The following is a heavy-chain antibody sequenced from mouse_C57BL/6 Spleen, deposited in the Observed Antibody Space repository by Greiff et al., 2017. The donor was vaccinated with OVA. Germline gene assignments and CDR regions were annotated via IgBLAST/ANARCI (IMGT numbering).Heavy chain of an antibody. CDR2: INPNNGGT. V-gene: IGHV1-18*01. J-gene: IGHJ4*01. Sequence: VQLKESGPELVKPGASVKIPCKASGYTFTDYNMDWVKQSHGKSLEWIGDINPNNGGTIYNQKFKGKATLTVDKSSSTAYMELRSLTSEDTAVYYCARRGYDYDEGMDYWGQGTSVTVSS. CDR3: ARRGYDYDEGMDY. CDR1: GYTFTDYN. D-gene: IGHD2-4*01.